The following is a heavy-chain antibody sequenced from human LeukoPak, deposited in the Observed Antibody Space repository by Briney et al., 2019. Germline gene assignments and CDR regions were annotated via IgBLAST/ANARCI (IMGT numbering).Heavy chain of an antibody. CDR3: AKWLQYRTSPYYFDY. CDR2: ISGSGGST. V-gene: IGHV3-23*01. CDR1: EFTFSSYA. J-gene: IGHJ4*02. Sequence: PGGSLRLSCAASEFTFSSYAMSWVRQAPGKGLEWVSAISGSGGSTYYADSVKGRFTTSRDNSKNTLYLQMISLRAEDTAVYYCAKWLQYRTSPYYFDYWGQGTLVTVSS. D-gene: IGHD2-2*01.